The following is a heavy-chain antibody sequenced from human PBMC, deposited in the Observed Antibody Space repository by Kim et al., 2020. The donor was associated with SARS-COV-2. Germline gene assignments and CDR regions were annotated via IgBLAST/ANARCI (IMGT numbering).Heavy chain of an antibody. CDR3: ARDRVTRTRDIYYYYGMDV. J-gene: IGHJ6*02. Sequence: SETLSLTCTVSGGSISNYFWSWIRQPPGKGLEWIGYISSSGSTNYNPSLKSRVTISVDTSKNQFSLKLSSLTAADTAVYYCARDRVTRTRDIYYYYGMDVWGQGTTVTVSS. V-gene: IGHV4-59*13. D-gene: IGHD1-7*01. CDR1: GGSISNYF. CDR2: ISSSGST.